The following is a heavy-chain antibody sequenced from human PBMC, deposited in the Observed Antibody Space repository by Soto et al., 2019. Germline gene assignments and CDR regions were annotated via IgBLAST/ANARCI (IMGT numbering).Heavy chain of an antibody. J-gene: IGHJ4*02. CDR2: IYFTGST. CDR1: NASISSYY. CDR3: ARGSCSSASCYTGDY. Sequence: SETLSLTCTVSNASISSYYWSWIRQPPGKGLEWIGYIYFTGSTNYNPSLKSRVTISVDTSKNHFSLKLSSVTAGDTAVYCCARGSCSSASCYTGDYWGQGTLVTVSS. V-gene: IGHV4-59*01. D-gene: IGHD2-2*02.